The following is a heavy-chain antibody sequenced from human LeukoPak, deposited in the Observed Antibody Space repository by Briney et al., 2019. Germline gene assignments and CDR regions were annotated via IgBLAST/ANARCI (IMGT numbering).Heavy chain of an antibody. Sequence: SETLSLTCTVSGGSISSYYWSWVRQPPGKGLEWIGYIYYTGSTTHNPSLNSRVTISLDTPKNQFSLKLSSVTAADTAVYYCARHEGWFDPWGQGTLVTVSS. CDR3: ARHEGWFDP. CDR1: GGSISSYY. CDR2: IYYTGST. J-gene: IGHJ5*02. V-gene: IGHV4-59*08.